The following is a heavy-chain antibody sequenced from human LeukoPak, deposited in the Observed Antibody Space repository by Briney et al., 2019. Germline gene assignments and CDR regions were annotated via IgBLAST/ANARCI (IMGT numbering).Heavy chain of an antibody. CDR2: ISAYNGNT. CDR1: GYTFTSYG. D-gene: IGHD3-10*01. Sequence: AAVKVSCMASGYTFTSYGISWVRQAPGQGLEWMGWISAYNGNTNYAQKLQSRVTMTTDTSPSTAYMELRSLRSDDTAVYYCARRGAAHVRGFRDYWGQGTLVTVCS. V-gene: IGHV1-18*01. CDR3: ARRGAAHVRGFRDY. J-gene: IGHJ4*02.